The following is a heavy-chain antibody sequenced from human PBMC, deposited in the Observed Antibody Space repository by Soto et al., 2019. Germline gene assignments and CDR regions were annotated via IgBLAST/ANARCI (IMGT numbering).Heavy chain of an antibody. CDR2: ISSSSSYI. Sequence: GGSLRLSCAASGFTFSSYSMNWVRQAPGKGLEWVSSISSSSSYIYYADSVKGRFTISRDNAKNSLYLQMNSLRAEDTAVYYCARDRKTDRWWVVPIIHGTNAFDIWGQGTMVTVSS. CDR3: ARDRKTDRWWVVPIIHGTNAFDI. V-gene: IGHV3-21*01. D-gene: IGHD2-15*01. CDR1: GFTFSSYS. J-gene: IGHJ3*02.